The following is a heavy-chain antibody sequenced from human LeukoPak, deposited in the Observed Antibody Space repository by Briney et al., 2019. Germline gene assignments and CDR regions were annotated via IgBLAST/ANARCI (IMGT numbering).Heavy chain of an antibody. CDR3: AREDKWYFDL. V-gene: IGHV3-11*05. CDR1: GFTFSDYY. J-gene: IGHJ2*01. Sequence: SGGSLRLSCAASGFTFSDYYMSWIRQAPGKGLEWGSKISASGSYTNDADSVKGRFTISRDNAKNSLYLHMNSLRAEDTAVYYCAREDKWYFDLWGRGTLVTVSS. CDR2: ISASGSYT.